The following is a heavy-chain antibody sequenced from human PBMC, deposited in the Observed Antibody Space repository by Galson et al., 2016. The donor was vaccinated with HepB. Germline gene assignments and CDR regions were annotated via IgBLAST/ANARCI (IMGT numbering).Heavy chain of an antibody. CDR1: GFRFSGYA. CDR2: ISGSGDNI. V-gene: IGHV3-23*01. J-gene: IGHJ6*02. CDR3: AKGSIWVSAALYGMDV. Sequence: SLRLSCAASGFRFSGYAMTWVRQAPGKGLEWVSGISGSGDNIYYADNVKGRFTISRDNSKTTLYVQMTSLRVEDTAVYYCAKGSIWVSAALYGMDVWGQGTTVTVSS. D-gene: IGHD2-21*01.